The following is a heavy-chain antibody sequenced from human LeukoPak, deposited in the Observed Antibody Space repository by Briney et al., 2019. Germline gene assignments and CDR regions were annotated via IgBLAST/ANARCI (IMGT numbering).Heavy chain of an antibody. V-gene: IGHV1-18*01. Sequence: ASVKVSCKASGYTFTSYGISWVRQAPGQGLEWMGWISAYNGNTNYAQKLQGRVTMTTDTSTSTAYMELRSLRSDDTAVYYCAXXXXGSNYYYGMDVWGQGTTVTVSS. CDR2: ISAYNGNT. CDR1: GYTFTSYG. J-gene: IGHJ6*02. D-gene: IGHD1-26*01. CDR3: AXXXXGSNYYYGMDV.